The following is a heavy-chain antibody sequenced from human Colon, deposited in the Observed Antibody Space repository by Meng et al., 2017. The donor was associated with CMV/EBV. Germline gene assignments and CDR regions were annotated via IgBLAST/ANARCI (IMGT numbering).Heavy chain of an antibody. CDR1: GFPFSTYE. D-gene: IGHD2-8*01. CDR3: ASTGPLYGLYFCY. V-gene: IGHV3-48*03. CDR2: INSIGNSI. J-gene: IGHJ4*02. Sequence: GESLKISCAASGFPFSTYEINWVRQAPGKGLEWISYINSIGNSILYADSVKGRFTIFRDNAKNSVYLQMNSLRAEDTAVYYCASTGPLYGLYFCYWGQGTLVTVSS.